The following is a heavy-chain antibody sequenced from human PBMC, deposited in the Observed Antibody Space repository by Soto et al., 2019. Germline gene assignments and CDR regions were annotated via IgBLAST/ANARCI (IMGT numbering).Heavy chain of an antibody. CDR2: ISHSGST. V-gene: IGHV4-4*02. Sequence: SETLSLTCAVSGGSISSSSWWSWVRQPPGKGLEWIGEISHSGSTNYNPSLKSRVTISVDKSKNQFSLKLTSVTAADTAVYFCARTVDSRFYWGQVTLVTVS. CDR3: ARTVDSRFY. D-gene: IGHD3-22*01. J-gene: IGHJ4*02. CDR1: GGSISSSSW.